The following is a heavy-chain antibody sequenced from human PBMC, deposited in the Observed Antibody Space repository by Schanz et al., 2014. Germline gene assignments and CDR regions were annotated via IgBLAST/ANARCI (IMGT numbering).Heavy chain of an antibody. J-gene: IGHJ5*02. CDR3: ARDRRRYCSTASCLHDNWFDP. D-gene: IGHD2-2*01. Sequence: QVQLVQSGAEVKKPGSSVKVSCKASGGTFSTYTISWVRQAPGQGLEWMGRIIPILGIANYAQKFQGRVTITRDTLASSAYMEVSSLRSEDTAVYYCARDRRRYCSTASCLHDNWFDPWGQGTLVIVSS. CDR1: GGTFSTYT. V-gene: IGHV1-69*08. CDR2: IIPILGIA.